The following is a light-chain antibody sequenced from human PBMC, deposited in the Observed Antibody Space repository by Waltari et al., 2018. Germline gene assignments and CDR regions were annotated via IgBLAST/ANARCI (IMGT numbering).Light chain of an antibody. CDR3: ATWDDRLSDYV. J-gene: IGLJ1*01. CDR1: SSNIGSNY. Sequence: QSVLTQPPSASGTPGQRVIIPCSGSSSNIGSNYVFRYQQRLGTAPKLLIYRKNQRPLGVPDRFSGSKSGTSSSLAISGLRSEDEADYYCATWDDRLSDYVFGTGTKVTAL. CDR2: RKN. V-gene: IGLV1-47*01.